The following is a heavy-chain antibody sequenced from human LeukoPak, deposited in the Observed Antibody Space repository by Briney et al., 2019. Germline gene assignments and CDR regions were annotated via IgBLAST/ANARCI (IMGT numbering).Heavy chain of an antibody. CDR2: ISYDGSNK. CDR1: GFTFSSYA. J-gene: IGHJ4*02. Sequence: PGGSLRLSCAASGFTFSSYAMHWVRQAPGKGLEWVAVISYDGSNKYYADSVKGRFTISRDNSKNTLYLQMNSLRAEDTAVYYCARDPNRRGIRFLEWLFDYWGQGTLVTVSS. CDR3: ARDPNRRGIRFLEWLFDY. D-gene: IGHD3-3*01. V-gene: IGHV3-30*04.